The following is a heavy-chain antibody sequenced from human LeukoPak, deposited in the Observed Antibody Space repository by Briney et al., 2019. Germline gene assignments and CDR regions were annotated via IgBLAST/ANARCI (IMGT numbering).Heavy chain of an antibody. Sequence: PSETLSLTCTVSGGSISSSSSYWGWIRQPPGKRLDWIGSIYNGGSTYGNPSLKSRVTISVDTSKNQFSLKLSSVTAADTAVYYCASVGTSTGTFDYWGQGTLVTVS. CDR3: ASVGTSTGTFDY. CDR1: GGSISSSSSY. V-gene: IGHV4-39*01. CDR2: IYNGGST. D-gene: IGHD2-2*01. J-gene: IGHJ4*02.